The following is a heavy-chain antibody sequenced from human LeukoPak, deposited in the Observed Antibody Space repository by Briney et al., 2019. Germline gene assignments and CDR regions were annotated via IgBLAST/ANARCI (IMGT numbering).Heavy chain of an antibody. V-gene: IGHV4-39*01. Sequence: AETLSLTCTVSGDPISTPTHWWGWIRQPPGKGLEWIGSIYSSGTTFYNPSLKSRVTLSTDTSKNQFSLKLSSVTAADTAVYYCAKRAYGFGFEYWGQGTPLTVSS. CDR2: IYSSGTT. CDR3: AKRAYGFGFEY. J-gene: IGHJ4*02. CDR1: GDPISTPTHW. D-gene: IGHD3-10*01.